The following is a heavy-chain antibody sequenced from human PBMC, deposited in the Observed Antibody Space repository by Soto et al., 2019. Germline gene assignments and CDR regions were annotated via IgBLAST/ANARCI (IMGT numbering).Heavy chain of an antibody. Sequence: QVQLVQSGAEVKKPGSSVKVSCKASGGAFSGHAFTWVRQAPGQGLEWMGGIIPIFGAANSAPQFQGRVTFTADKSTNTAFMELTSLRSEDTAVYYCARVMPTYSVSSGLPDSWGQGTLVTVSS. V-gene: IGHV1-69*14. J-gene: IGHJ4*02. CDR3: ARVMPTYSVSSGLPDS. CDR2: IIPIFGAA. CDR1: GGAFSGHA. D-gene: IGHD6-6*01.